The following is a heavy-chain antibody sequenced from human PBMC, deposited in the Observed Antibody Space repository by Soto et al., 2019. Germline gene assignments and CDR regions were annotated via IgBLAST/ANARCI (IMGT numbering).Heavy chain of an antibody. CDR1: GFTFSSYG. J-gene: IGHJ5*02. CDR2: ISYDGSNK. CDR3: AKDLSVSEGNWFDP. Sequence: QVQLVESGGGVVQPGRSLRLSCAASGFTFSSYGMHWVRQAPGKGLEWVAVISYDGSNKYYADSVKGRFTISRDNSKNTLYRQMNSLRAEDTAVYYCAKDLSVSEGNWFDPWGQGTLVTVSS. D-gene: IGHD6-25*01. V-gene: IGHV3-30*18.